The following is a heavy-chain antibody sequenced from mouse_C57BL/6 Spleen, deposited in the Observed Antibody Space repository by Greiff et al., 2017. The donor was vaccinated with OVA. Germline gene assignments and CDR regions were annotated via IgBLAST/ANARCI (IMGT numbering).Heavy chain of an antibody. D-gene: IGHD1-1*01. J-gene: IGHJ1*03. V-gene: IGHV3-6*01. CDR3: ASAFITTGGFDV. CDR1: GYSITSGYY. CDR2: ISYDGSN. Sequence: EVQLQQSGPGLVKPSQSLSLTCSVTGYSITSGYYWNWIRQFPGNKLEWMGYISYDGSNNYNPSLKNRISITRDTSKNQFFLKLNSVTTEDTATYYCASAFITTGGFDVWGTGTTVTVSS.